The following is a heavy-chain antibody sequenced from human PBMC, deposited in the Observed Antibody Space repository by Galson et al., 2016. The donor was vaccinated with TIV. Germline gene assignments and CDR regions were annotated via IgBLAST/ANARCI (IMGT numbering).Heavy chain of an antibody. D-gene: IGHD5-24*01. V-gene: IGHV3-33*07. J-gene: IGHJ4*02. CDR2: ISYDGSEK. Sequence: SLRLSCAASGFTFGSYDMYWVRQAPGKGLEWVALISYDGSEKSYGDSVKGRFTVSRHNYRNSLYLQMNSLRAEDTAVYYCARDFDGYNSNDYWGQGTLVIVSS. CDR3: ARDFDGYNSNDY. CDR1: GFTFGSYD.